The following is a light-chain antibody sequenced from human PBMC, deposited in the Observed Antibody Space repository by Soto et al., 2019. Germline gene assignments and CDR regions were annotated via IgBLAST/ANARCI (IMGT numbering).Light chain of an antibody. CDR1: SSDIGGYNY. Sequence: QSALTQPASVSGSPGQSITVSRTGTSSDIGGYNYVSWYQQHPGKAPKLIINNVSNRPSGISDRFSGSKSGNTASLTISGLQAEDEADYYCSSYTSSRTVVFGGGTQLTVL. J-gene: IGLJ2*01. CDR3: SSYTSSRTVV. CDR2: NVS. V-gene: IGLV2-14*03.